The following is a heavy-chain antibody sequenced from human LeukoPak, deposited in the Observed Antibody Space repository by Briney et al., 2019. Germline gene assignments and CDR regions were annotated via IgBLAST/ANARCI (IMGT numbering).Heavy chain of an antibody. Sequence: GGSLRLSCAASGFTFSNFAMSWVRQAPGKGLEWVSVIYSGGSTYYADSVKGRFTISRDNSKNTLYLQINNLRAEDTAVYYCATKRPGAYYFDYWGQGTLVTVSS. CDR2: IYSGGST. V-gene: IGHV3-53*01. CDR1: GFTFSNFA. D-gene: IGHD6-25*01. J-gene: IGHJ4*02. CDR3: ATKRPGAYYFDY.